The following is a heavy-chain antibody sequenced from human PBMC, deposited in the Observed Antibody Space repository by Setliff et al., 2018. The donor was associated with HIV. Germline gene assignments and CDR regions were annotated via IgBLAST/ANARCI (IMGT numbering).Heavy chain of an antibody. D-gene: IGHD5-12*01. CDR1: GGSMSNHY. V-gene: IGHV4-4*07. CDR2: IFSSERT. J-gene: IGHJ2*01. Sequence: SETLSLACTVSGGSMSNHYWSWIRQPAGKGLELIGRIFSSERTNYNPSLKSRVTLSVDTSKDQFSLKLTSVTAADTAVYYCARERGGGYDGWFIDLWGRGTLVTVSS. CDR3: ARERGGGYDGWFIDL.